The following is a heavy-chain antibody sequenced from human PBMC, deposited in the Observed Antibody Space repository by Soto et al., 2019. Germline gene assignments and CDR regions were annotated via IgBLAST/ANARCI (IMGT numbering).Heavy chain of an antibody. CDR1: GYIFRSYT. J-gene: IGHJ4*02. V-gene: IGHV1-69*04. Sequence: SVKVSCKASGYIFRSYTISWVRQAPGQGLEWMGRIIPILGIANYAQKFQGRVTITADKSTSTAYMELSSLRSEDTAVYYCARDKYSSSSIDYWGQGTLVTVSS. CDR3: ARDKYSSSSIDY. CDR2: IIPILGIA. D-gene: IGHD6-6*01.